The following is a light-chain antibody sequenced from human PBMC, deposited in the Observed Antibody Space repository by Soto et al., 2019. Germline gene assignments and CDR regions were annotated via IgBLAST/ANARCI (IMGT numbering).Light chain of an antibody. Sequence: QSVLTQPPSVSASPGQKVTISCSGSSSNIENNYVSWYRQLPGTAPKLLIYEDNKRPSGIPDRFSGSKSGTSATLGITGLETGDEADYYCATWDSILSGGVFGTGTKLTVL. CDR3: ATWDSILSGGV. CDR1: SSNIENNY. V-gene: IGLV1-51*02. J-gene: IGLJ1*01. CDR2: EDN.